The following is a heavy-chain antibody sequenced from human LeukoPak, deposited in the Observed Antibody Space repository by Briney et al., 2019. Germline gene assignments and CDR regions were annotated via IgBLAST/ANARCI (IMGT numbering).Heavy chain of an antibody. CDR3: ARVGSYYYYMDV. CDR1: GFIFSNYD. V-gene: IGHV3-21*01. CDR2: ITGSYI. D-gene: IGHD1-26*01. Sequence: GGSLRLSRAASGFIFSNYDMNWVRQAPGRGLEWVSSITGSYIYYADSVKGRFTISRDNAKNSLYLQMNSLRAEDTAVYYCARVGSYYYYMDVWGKGTTVTVSS. J-gene: IGHJ6*03.